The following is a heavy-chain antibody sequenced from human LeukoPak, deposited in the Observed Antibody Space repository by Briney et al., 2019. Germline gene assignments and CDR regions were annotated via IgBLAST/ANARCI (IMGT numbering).Heavy chain of an antibody. Sequence: SETLSLTCTVSGGSISSSDFYWGWIRQPPGKGLKWIASIYYSGTTHYNPSHQSRVTMSVDTSKNQFSLKLSSVTAADTAVYYCARDRDDFWRGDYYMDVWGKGTTVTVSS. CDR1: GGSISSSDFY. V-gene: IGHV4-39*02. CDR3: ARDRDDFWRGDYYMDV. CDR2: IYYSGTT. J-gene: IGHJ6*03. D-gene: IGHD3-3*01.